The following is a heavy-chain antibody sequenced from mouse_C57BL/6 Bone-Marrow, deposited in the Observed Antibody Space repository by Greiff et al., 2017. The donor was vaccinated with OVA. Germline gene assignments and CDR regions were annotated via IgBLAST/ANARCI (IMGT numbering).Heavy chain of an antibody. V-gene: IGHV1-72*01. CDR2: IDPNSGGT. Sequence: QVQLQQPGAELVKPGASVKLSCKASGYTFTSYWMHWVKQRPGRGLEWIGRIDPNSGGTKYNEKFKSKATLTVDKPASTAYMQLGSLTSEDSAVYYCARWTAWFAYWGQGTLVTVSA. J-gene: IGHJ3*01. CDR1: GYTFTSYW. CDR3: ARWTAWFAY.